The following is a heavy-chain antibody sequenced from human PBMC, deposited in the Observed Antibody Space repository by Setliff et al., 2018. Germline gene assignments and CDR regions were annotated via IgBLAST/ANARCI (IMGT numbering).Heavy chain of an antibody. CDR3: ANHNPARWAVYTTPIDS. CDR2: ISYDGSRK. V-gene: IGHV3-30*18. CDR1: GFSFSSYG. Sequence: PGGSLRLSCEGPGFSFSSYGLHWVRQTPGKGLEWVAVISYDGSRKFHADSVKGRFTISRDNSKKTLYLQMNNLRDEDTAVYYCANHNPARWAVYTTPIDSWGQGTLVTVSS. J-gene: IGHJ4*02. D-gene: IGHD6-19*01.